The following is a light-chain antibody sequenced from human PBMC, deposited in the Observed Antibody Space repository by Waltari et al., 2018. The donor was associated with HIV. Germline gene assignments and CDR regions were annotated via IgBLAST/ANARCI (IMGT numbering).Light chain of an antibody. Sequence: QAVLTQPPSASASSGQKITISCSGGDSNVGSHSVYWYHQFPGGAPKLLLYNNNQRSSGVPDRFSGSKSGTSASLTISGLRSEDEGIYFCGVWDDNLRGVFGGGTRLTVL. J-gene: IGLJ2*01. CDR2: NNN. CDR1: DSNVGSHS. CDR3: GVWDDNLRGV. V-gene: IGLV1-47*01.